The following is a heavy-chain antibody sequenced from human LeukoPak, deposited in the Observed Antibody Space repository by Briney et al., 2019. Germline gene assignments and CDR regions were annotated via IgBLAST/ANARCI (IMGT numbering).Heavy chain of an antibody. CDR3: ARGLNNRKSGRRFDVFEI. Sequence: PSETLSLTCTVSGGSISSYYWSWIRQPAGKGLEWIGRIYTSGSTNYNPSLKSRVTISVDTSKNQFSLKLSSVTAADTAVYYCARGLNNRKSGRRFDVFEIWGQGTMVTVSS. V-gene: IGHV4-4*07. CDR2: IYTSGST. D-gene: IGHD3-3*01. J-gene: IGHJ3*02. CDR1: GGSISSYY.